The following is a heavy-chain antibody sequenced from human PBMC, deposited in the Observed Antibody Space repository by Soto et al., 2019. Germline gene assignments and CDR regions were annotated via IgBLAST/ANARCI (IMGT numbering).Heavy chain of an antibody. D-gene: IGHD3-10*01. CDR3: AVTRGDGYDY. CDR2: IYYSGST. J-gene: IGHJ4*02. CDR1: GVSISSYY. Sequence: PSETLSLTCTVSGVSISSYYWSWIRQPPGKGLEWIGYIYYSGSTNYNPPLKSRVTISVDTSKNQFSLKLSSVTAADTAVYYCAVTRGDGYDYWGQGTLVTVSS. V-gene: IGHV4-59*01.